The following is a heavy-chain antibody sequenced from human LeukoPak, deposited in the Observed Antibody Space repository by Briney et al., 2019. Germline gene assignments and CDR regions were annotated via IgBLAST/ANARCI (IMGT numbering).Heavy chain of an antibody. CDR2: LYIGGDS. CDR3: ARGLMGARPFDY. J-gene: IGHJ4*02. Sequence: GGSLRLSCAASGFTVSSNYMSWVRQAPGMGLEWVSVLYIGGDSYYADSVQGRFTISRDNSKNTLYLQMDSLRAEDTAVYYCARGLMGARPFDYWSQGTLVTVSS. V-gene: IGHV3-53*01. D-gene: IGHD1-26*01. CDR1: GFTVSSNY.